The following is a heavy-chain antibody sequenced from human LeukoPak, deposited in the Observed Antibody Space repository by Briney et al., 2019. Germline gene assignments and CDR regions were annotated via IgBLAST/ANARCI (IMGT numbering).Heavy chain of an antibody. CDR2: LDPNSGGT. CDR3: ARTAGYSYLAF. D-gene: IGHD5-18*01. Sequence: ASVKVSCKASGNTFSGHYMHWVRQAPGQGHEWMGWLDPNSGGTNYAQKFQGRVSMTRDTSISTDYMELSRLRSDDTAVYYCARTAGYSYLAFWGQGTLVTVSS. CDR1: GNTFSGHY. J-gene: IGHJ4*02. V-gene: IGHV1-2*02.